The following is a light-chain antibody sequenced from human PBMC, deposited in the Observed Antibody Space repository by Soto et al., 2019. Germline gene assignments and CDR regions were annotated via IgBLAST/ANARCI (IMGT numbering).Light chain of an antibody. CDR3: GSYAGRDTLV. V-gene: IGLV2-8*01. CDR2: EVT. Sequence: QSALTQPPSASGSPGQSVTISCTGTSSDANVYNYVSWFQQHPGKAPKLIIYEVTKRPSGVPGRFSGSKSGNTASLTVSGLQAEDEADYYCGSYAGRDTLVFGGGTKLTVL. J-gene: IGLJ3*02. CDR1: SSDANVYNY.